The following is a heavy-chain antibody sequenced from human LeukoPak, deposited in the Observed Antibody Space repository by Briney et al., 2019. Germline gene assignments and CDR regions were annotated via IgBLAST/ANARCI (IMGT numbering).Heavy chain of an antibody. CDR2: IDHSGGT. D-gene: IGHD3-3*01. CDR3: ATRNYYDFWSGYPD. J-gene: IGHJ4*02. V-gene: IGHV4-34*01. Sequence: TSSETLSLTCAVYGGSFSGYYWSWIRQPPGKGLEWIGEIDHSGGTNYNPSLKSRVTIAVDTSKNQFSLKLRSVTAADTAVYYCATRNYYDFWSGYPDWGQGTLVTVSS. CDR1: GGSFSGYY.